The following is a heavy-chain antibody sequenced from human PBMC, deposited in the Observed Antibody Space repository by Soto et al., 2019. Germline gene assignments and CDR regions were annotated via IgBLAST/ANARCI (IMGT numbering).Heavy chain of an antibody. CDR1: GFTFSSYG. D-gene: IGHD2-21*02. CDR2: ISYDGSNK. V-gene: IGHV3-30*18. J-gene: IGHJ4*02. CDR3: AKGVAYCGGDCYLLDY. Sequence: QVPLVESGGGVVQPGRSLRLSCAASGFTFSSYGMHWVRQAPGKGLEWVAVISYDGSNKYYADSVKGRFTISRDNSKNTLYLQMNSLRAEDTAVYYCAKGVAYCGGDCYLLDYWGQGTLVTVSS.